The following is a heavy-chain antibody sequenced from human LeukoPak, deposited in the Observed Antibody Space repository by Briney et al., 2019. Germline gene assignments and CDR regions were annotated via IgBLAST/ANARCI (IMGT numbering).Heavy chain of an antibody. V-gene: IGHV4-39*07. D-gene: IGHD1-1*01. CDR2: IYYSGST. CDR1: GGSISSSSYY. J-gene: IGHJ5*02. Sequence: SETLSLTCTVSGGSISSSSYYWGWIRQPPGKGLEWIGSIYYSGSTYYNPSLKSRVTISVDKSKNHFSLKLTSVTAADTAVYYCARDLSVQLERLYVNWFDPWGQGTLVTVSS. CDR3: ARDLSVQLERLYVNWFDP.